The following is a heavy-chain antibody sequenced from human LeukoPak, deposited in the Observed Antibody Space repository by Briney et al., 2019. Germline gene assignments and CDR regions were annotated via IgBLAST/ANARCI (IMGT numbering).Heavy chain of an antibody. D-gene: IGHD2-15*01. V-gene: IGHV1-2*02. J-gene: IGHJ6*02. CDR3: ARVIVVVVAATNPSYYGMDV. CDR1: GYTSTGYY. Sequence: ASVKVSCKASGYTSTGYYMHWVRQAPGQGLEWMGWINPNSGGTNYAQKFQGRVTMTRDTSISTAYMELSRLRSDDTAVYYCARVIVVVVAATNPSYYGMDVWGQGTTVTVSS. CDR2: INPNSGGT.